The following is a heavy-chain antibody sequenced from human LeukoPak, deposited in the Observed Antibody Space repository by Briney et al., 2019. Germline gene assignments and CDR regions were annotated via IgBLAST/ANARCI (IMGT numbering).Heavy chain of an antibody. CDR1: GFTFSSYG. D-gene: IGHD6-6*01. Sequence: PGRSLRLSCAASGFTFSSYGMHWVRQAPGKGLEWVAVIWYDGSNKYYADSVKGRFTISRDNSKNTLYLQMNSLRPEDTAVYYCARDFKTSSSASFDYCDYRGQGTLVTVSS. CDR2: IWYDGSNK. CDR3: ARDFKTSSSASFDYCDY. J-gene: IGHJ4*02. V-gene: IGHV3-33*01.